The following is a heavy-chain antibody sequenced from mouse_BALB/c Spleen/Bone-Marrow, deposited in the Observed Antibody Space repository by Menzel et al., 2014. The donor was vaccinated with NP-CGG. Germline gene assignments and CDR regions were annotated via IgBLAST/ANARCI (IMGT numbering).Heavy chain of an antibody. Sequence: QVQLKESGAEFVMPGASVKMSCKASGHTFTDNRMHWVKQRPGQGLEWIGAIDISDSYTTYNQKFKGKATLTVDESSSTAYMRLSRLASEDSEVYYCAGGGANVDYWGQGTTLTVSS. J-gene: IGHJ2*01. CDR3: AGGGANVDY. V-gene: IGHV1-69*01. CDR2: IDISDSYT. CDR1: GHTFTDNR.